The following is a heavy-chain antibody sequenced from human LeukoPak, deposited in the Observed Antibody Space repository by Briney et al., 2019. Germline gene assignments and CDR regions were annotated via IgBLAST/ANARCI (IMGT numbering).Heavy chain of an antibody. CDR1: SRPHSRYY. Sequence: PSEPQSLPCTVSSRPHSRYYGRWPRHPAGKALEWIGHNYSSGSTNNHPALKSRVTMSVDTSKNQFSLKLSSVTAADTAVYYCARSYSSGWYTLSIFDYWGQGTLVTVSS. V-gene: IGHV4-4*07. D-gene: IGHD6-19*01. J-gene: IGHJ4*02. CDR2: NYSSGST. CDR3: ARSYSSGWYTLSIFDY.